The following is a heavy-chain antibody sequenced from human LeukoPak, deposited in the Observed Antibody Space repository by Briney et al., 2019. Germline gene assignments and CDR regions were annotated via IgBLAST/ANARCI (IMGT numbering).Heavy chain of an antibody. V-gene: IGHV1-46*01. CDR3: ATDPGELVPAAKGPRGDYCYGMDV. D-gene: IGHD2-2*01. J-gene: IGHJ6*02. CDR2: INPSGGST. Sequence: ASVKVSCKASGYTFTSYYMHWVRQAPGQGLEWMGIINPSGGSTSYAQKFQGRVTMTEDTSTATAYMELNSLRSDDTAVYYCATDPGELVPAAKGPRGDYCYGMDVWGQGTTVTVSS. CDR1: GYTFTSYY.